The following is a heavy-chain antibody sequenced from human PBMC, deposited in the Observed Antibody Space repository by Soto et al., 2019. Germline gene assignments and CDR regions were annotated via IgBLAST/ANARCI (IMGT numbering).Heavy chain of an antibody. CDR2: IYYSGST. J-gene: IGHJ3*02. D-gene: IGHD6-19*01. CDR1: GGSISSHY. V-gene: IGHV4-59*11. Sequence: SETLSLTCTVSGGSISSHYWSWIRQPPGKGLEWIGYIYYSGSTNYNPSLKSRVTISVDTSKNQFSLKLSSVTAADTAVYYCAIAGRYSSGQYDAFDIWGPGTMVTVSS. CDR3: AIAGRYSSGQYDAFDI.